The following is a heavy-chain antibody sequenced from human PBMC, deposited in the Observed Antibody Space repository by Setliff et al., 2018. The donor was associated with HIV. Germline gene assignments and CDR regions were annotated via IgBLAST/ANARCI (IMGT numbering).Heavy chain of an antibody. CDR1: GGSISSGSYY. CDR3: ARAEQWLVIDALYI. Sequence: ASETLSLTCTVSGGSISSGSYYWSWIRQPAGKGLEWIGHIYTSGSANYNPSLKSRVTISVDTSKNQFSLKLSSVTAADTAVYYCARAEQWLVIDALYIWGQGTMVTVSS. V-gene: IGHV4-61*09. J-gene: IGHJ3*02. D-gene: IGHD6-19*01. CDR2: IYTSGSA.